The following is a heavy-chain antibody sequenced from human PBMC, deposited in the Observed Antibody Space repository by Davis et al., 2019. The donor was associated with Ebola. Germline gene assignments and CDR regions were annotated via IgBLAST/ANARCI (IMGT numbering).Heavy chain of an antibody. CDR1: GYTFTSYG. J-gene: IGHJ5*02. CDR3: ARVVAQLVFDP. V-gene: IGHV1-18*04. Sequence: ASVKVSCKASGYTFTSYGISWVRQAPGQGRVRQAPGQGLEWMGWISAYNGNTNYAQKLQGRVTMTTDTSTSTAYMELRSLRSDDTAVYYCARVVAQLVFDPWGQGTLVTVSS. D-gene: IGHD6-13*01. CDR2: ISAYNGNT.